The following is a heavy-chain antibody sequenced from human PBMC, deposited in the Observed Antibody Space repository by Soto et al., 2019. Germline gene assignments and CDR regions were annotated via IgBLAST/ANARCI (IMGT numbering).Heavy chain of an antibody. V-gene: IGHV3-23*01. Sequence: EVQLLESGGGLVQPGGSLRLSCVGSGFTFINYAMNWVRQTPGKGLEWVSGISGGGDRTFDADSVKGRFTISRDNSKNTLNLQMNCLRADDTAVYYCARKVLGSTSRPDWRYFDLWGRGTLVTVSS. J-gene: IGHJ2*01. D-gene: IGHD2-2*01. CDR3: ARKVLGSTSRPDWRYFDL. CDR2: ISGGGDRT. CDR1: GFTFINYA.